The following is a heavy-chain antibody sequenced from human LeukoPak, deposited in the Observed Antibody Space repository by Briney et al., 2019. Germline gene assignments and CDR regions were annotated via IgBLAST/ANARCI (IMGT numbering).Heavy chain of an antibody. Sequence: PSETLSLTCAVYGGSFSGYYWSWIRQPPGKGLEWIGEINHSGSTNYNPSLKSRVTISVDTSKNQFSLKVNSVTAADTAVYYCARGAPYPGSGSYYNYWGQGTLVTVSS. CDR1: GGSFSGYY. CDR2: INHSGST. V-gene: IGHV4-34*01. J-gene: IGHJ4*02. CDR3: ARGAPYPGSGSYYNY. D-gene: IGHD3-10*01.